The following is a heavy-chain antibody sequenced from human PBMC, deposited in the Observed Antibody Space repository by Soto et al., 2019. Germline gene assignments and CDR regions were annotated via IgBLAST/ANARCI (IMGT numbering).Heavy chain of an antibody. CDR1: GTTISSGDHY. J-gene: IGHJ4*02. CDR3: ARVYGRGDYFGF. CDR2: MYYTGKT. V-gene: IGHV4-30-4*01. D-gene: IGHD1-26*01. Sequence: QVQLQESGPGLVKPSQTLSLTCTVSGTTISSGDHYWSWIRQAPGKGLEWIGYMYYTGKTYYNTSLQSRVTLSVDTSKNQFSLKMTSVTAADTAMYFCARVYGRGDYFGFWGRGTLVSVSS.